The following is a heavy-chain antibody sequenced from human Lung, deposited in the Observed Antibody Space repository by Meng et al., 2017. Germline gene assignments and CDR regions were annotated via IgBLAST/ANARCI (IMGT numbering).Heavy chain of an antibody. CDR3: ARGLGEAVVPRTMFDY. CDR2: IYHSGGT. CDR1: GGSISSSNW. J-gene: IGHJ4*02. D-gene: IGHD2-2*01. Sequence: PLKESGPGLVRPSGTLPLTCCVSGGSISSSNWWSWVRQPPGKGLEWIGEIYHSGGTKYNPSLKSRVTISVDKSKNQFSLKLSSVTAADTAVYYCARGLGEAVVPRTMFDYWGQGTLVTVSS. V-gene: IGHV4-4*02.